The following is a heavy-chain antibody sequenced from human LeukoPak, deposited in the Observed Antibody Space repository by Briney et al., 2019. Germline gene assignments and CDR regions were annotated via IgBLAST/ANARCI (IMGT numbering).Heavy chain of an antibody. CDR3: ARGGYFDL. CDR1: GGSISSYY. CDR2: IYYSGST. V-gene: IGHV4-59*01. Sequence: KASETLSLTCTVSGGSISSYYWSWIRQPPGKGLEWIGYIYYSGSTNYNPSLKSRVTISVDTSKNQFSLKLSSVTAADTAVYYCARGGYFDLWGRGTLVTVSS. J-gene: IGHJ2*01.